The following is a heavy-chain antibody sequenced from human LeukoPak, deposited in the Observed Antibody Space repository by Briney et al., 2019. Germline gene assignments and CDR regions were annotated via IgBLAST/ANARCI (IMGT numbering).Heavy chain of an antibody. J-gene: IGHJ3*02. D-gene: IGHD6-6*01. V-gene: IGHV4-61*02. Sequence: SQTLSLTCTVSGGSISSGSYYWSWIRQPAGRGLEWIGRIYTSGSTNYNPSLKSRVTISVDTSKNQFSLKLSSVTAADTAVYYCAREGPDSSSPLLNAFDIWGQGTMVTVSS. CDR1: GGSISSGSYY. CDR3: AREGPDSSSPLLNAFDI. CDR2: IYTSGST.